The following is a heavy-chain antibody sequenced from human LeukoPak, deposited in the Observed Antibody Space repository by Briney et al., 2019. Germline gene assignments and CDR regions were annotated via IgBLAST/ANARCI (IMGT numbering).Heavy chain of an antibody. CDR2: ISYDGSNK. J-gene: IGHJ3*02. CDR3: ARGLYDYVWGSYRKTDAFDI. Sequence: GGSLRLSCAASGFTFSSYAMHWVRQAPGKGLEWVAVISYDGSNKYYADSVKGRFTISRDNSKNTLYLQMNSLRAEDTAVYYCARGLYDYVWGSYRKTDAFDIWGQGTMVTVSS. D-gene: IGHD3-16*02. CDR1: GFTFSSYA. V-gene: IGHV3-30-3*01.